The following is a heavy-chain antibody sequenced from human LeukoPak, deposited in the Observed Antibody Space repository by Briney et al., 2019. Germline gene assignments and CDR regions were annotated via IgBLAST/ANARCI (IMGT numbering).Heavy chain of an antibody. Sequence: GESLKISCKASGFNFATSWIGWVRQMPGKGLEWMGIIYPSDSDTRYNPSFQGHVTISVDKSISTAYLQWSSLEASDTAIYYCTTQGGWQLPLPNFQHWGQGTLVSVSS. D-gene: IGHD5-24*01. CDR3: TTQGGWQLPLPNFQH. CDR1: GFNFATSW. J-gene: IGHJ1*01. CDR2: IYPSDSDT. V-gene: IGHV5-51*01.